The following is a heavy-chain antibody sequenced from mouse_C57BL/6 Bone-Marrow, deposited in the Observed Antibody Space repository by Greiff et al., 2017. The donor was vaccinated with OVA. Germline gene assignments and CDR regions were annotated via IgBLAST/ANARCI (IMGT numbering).Heavy chain of an antibody. J-gene: IGHJ4*01. CDR1: EYEFPSHD. Sequence: EVKVVESGGGLVQPGESLKLSCESNEYEFPSHDMSWVRKTPEKRLELVAAINSDGGSTYYPDTMERRFIISRDNTKKTLYLQMSSLRSEDTALYYCPSTMITTDYAMDDWGQGTSVTVSS. D-gene: IGHD2-4*01. V-gene: IGHV5-2*01. CDR2: INSDGGST. CDR3: PSTMITTDYAMDD.